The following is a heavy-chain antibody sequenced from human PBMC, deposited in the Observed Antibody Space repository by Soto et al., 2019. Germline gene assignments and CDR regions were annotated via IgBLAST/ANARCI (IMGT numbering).Heavy chain of an antibody. CDR2: INPISGGT. V-gene: IGHV1-2*02. J-gene: IGHJ6*02. CDR3: ARVVTHYYYYGMDD. D-gene: IGHD4-4*01. CDR1: GSTFTGNY. Sequence: GVPVKVSCKASGSTFTGNYMHWVRQAPGQELEWVGWINPISGGTNYAQKFQGRGTVTRDTSISTAYMELSKLRSDDTAVYYCARVVTHYYYYGMDDWDQGTTVTVSS.